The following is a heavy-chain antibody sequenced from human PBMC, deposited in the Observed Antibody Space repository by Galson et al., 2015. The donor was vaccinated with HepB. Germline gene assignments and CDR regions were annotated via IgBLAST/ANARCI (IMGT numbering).Heavy chain of an antibody. CDR2: IYWNDDK. V-gene: IGHV2-5*01. CDR3: AHHDILTGYYEFDY. J-gene: IGHJ4*02. D-gene: IGHD3-9*01. CDR1: GFSLSTRGVG. Sequence: PALVKPTQTLTLTCTFSGFSLSTRGVGVGWIRQPPGKALEWLALIYWNDDKRSSPSLKRRLTVTKDTSKNQVVFTMTNMDPVETATYYCAHHDILTGYYEFDYWGQGTTVTVSS.